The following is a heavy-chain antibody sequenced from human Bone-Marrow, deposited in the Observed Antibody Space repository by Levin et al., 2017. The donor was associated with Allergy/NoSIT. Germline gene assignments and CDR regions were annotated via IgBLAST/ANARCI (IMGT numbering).Heavy chain of an antibody. Sequence: GESLKISCAASGFTVNTYYMSWVRQASGKGLEWVSTIYTDGSTYYADSVMGRFIISRDNSENTVYLQMHSLRAEDTAVYYCTRGTGSASAGLYWGQGTLVTVAS. CDR3: TRGTGSASAGLY. CDR2: IYTDGST. V-gene: IGHV3-66*01. J-gene: IGHJ4*02. D-gene: IGHD4/OR15-4a*01. CDR1: GFTVNTYY.